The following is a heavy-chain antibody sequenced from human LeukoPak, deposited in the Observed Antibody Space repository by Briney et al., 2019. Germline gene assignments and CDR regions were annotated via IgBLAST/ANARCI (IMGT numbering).Heavy chain of an antibody. D-gene: IGHD1-26*01. V-gene: IGHV1-69*05. CDR1: GGTFSSYA. Sequence: AASVKVSCKASGGTFSSYAISWVRQAPGQGLEWMGRIIPIFGTANYAQKFQGRVTITTDESTSTAYMELSSLRSEDTAVYYCARVSHGGSYPHAFDIWGQGTMVTVSS. J-gene: IGHJ3*02. CDR2: IIPIFGTA. CDR3: ARVSHGGSYPHAFDI.